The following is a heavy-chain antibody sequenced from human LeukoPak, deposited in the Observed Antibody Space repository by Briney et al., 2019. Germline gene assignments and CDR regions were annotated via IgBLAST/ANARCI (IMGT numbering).Heavy chain of an antibody. CDR2: ISSSSSYI. D-gene: IGHD6-13*01. V-gene: IGHV3-21*01. Sequence: GGSLRLSCAASGFTFSSYSMNWVRQAPGKGLEWVSSISSSSSYIYYADSVKGRFTISRDNAKNSLYLQMNSLKADDTAVYYCARDPDIAAAVHWYFDLWGRGTLVTVSS. J-gene: IGHJ2*01. CDR1: GFTFSSYS. CDR3: ARDPDIAAAVHWYFDL.